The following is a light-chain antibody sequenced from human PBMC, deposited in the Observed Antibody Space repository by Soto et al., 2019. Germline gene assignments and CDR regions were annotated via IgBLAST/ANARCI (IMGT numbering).Light chain of an antibody. J-gene: IGKJ1*01. CDR3: MQSIQLPWT. CDR2: EIS. CDR1: QSLLHRDGKTY. Sequence: EIVMTQTPLSLSVTPGQPASISCKSSQSLLHRDGKTYLYWYLQKPGQSPQLLIYEISNRSSGVPDRFSGSGSRTDFTLKISRVEAEDVGVYYCMQSIQLPWTFGQGTKVEIK. V-gene: IGKV2D-29*02.